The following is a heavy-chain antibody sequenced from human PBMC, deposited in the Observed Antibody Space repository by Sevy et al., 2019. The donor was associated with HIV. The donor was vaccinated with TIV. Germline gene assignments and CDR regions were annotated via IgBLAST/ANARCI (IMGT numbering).Heavy chain of an antibody. J-gene: IGHJ6*04. Sequence: GGSLRLSCVVSGITFSTSGMHWVRQAPGKGLEWVAVISYHGRDKFYADSVKGRSTISRDNSKNILYLQMVSLRAEDTAVYYCAKDFTGYNGMDVWGKGTMVNRLL. V-gene: IGHV3-30*18. CDR1: GITFSTSG. CDR3: AKDFTGYNGMDV. CDR2: ISYHGRDK. D-gene: IGHD3-9*01.